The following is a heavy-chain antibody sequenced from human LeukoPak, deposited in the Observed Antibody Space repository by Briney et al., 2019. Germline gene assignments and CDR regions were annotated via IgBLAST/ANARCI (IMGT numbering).Heavy chain of an antibody. J-gene: IGHJ4*02. CDR2: INGRGDET. CDR1: GFAFNSYF. D-gene: IGHD6-13*01. V-gene: IGHV3-23*01. Sequence: GGSLRLSCTASGFAFNSYFMTWARQAPGTGLEWVSGINGRGDETHYADSVKGRFTMSRDNSKSTVYLQLSSLRAEDTAVYYCAKETYSSSWYDYWGQGTLVTVSS. CDR3: AKETYSSSWYDY.